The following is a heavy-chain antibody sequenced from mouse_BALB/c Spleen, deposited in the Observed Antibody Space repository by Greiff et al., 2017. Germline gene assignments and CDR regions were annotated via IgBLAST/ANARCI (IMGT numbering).Heavy chain of an antibody. CDR3: ARTLSTYGSSPPFAY. D-gene: IGHD1-1*01. J-gene: IGHJ3*01. CDR2: ISSGGGST. CDR1: GFAFSSYD. Sequence: EVKLVESGGGLVKPGGSLKLSCAASGFAFSSYDMSWVRQTPEKRLEWVAYISSGGGSTYYPDTVKGRFTISRDNAKNTLYLQMSSLKSEDTAMYYCARTLSTYGSSPPFAYWGQGTLVTVSA. V-gene: IGHV5-12-1*01.